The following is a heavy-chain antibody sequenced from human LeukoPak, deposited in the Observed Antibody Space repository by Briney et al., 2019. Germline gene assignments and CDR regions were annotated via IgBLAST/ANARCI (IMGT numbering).Heavy chain of an antibody. J-gene: IGHJ6*02. CDR1: GGSISSGGYY. V-gene: IGHV4-31*03. CDR3: ARVGGSGSYYNYYYYGMDV. Sequence: SEPLSLTCTVSGGSISSGGYYWSWIRQHPGKGLEWIGYIYYSGSTHYNPSLKSRVTISVDTSKNQFSLKLSSVTAADTAVYYCARVGGSGSYYNYYYYGMDVWGQGTTVTVSS. D-gene: IGHD3-10*01. CDR2: IYYSGST.